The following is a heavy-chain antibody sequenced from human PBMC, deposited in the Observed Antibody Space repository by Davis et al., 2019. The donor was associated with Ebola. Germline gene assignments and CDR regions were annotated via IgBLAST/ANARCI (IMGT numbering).Heavy chain of an antibody. V-gene: IGHV3-7*01. J-gene: IGHJ6*04. CDR1: GFTFSSYW. CDR3: ARIPFDWLLPHYYYGMDV. D-gene: IGHD3-9*01. CDR2: IKQDGSNK. Sequence: PGGSLRLSCAASGFTFSSYWMSWVRQAPGKGLEWVANIKQDGSNKYYADSVKGRFTISRDNSKNTLYLQMNSLRAEDKAVYYCARIPFDWLLPHYYYGMDVWGKGTTVTVSS.